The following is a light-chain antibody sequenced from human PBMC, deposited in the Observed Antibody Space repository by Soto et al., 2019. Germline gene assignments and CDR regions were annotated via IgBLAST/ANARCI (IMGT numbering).Light chain of an antibody. CDR1: QSVLFSSNNKNY. J-gene: IGKJ4*01. CDR2: WAS. V-gene: IGKV4-1*01. CDR3: QQYYTTPLT. Sequence: DIVLTQSPDSLAVSLGERATINCKSSQSVLFSSNNKNYLAWYQQKAGQPPKLLFYWASTRESGVPDRFRGSGSGTDFTLTISSLQAEDVAVYYCQQYYTTPLTFGGGTNVEIK.